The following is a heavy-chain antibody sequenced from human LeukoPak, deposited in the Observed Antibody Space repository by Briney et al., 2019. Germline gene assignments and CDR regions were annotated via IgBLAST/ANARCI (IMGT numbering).Heavy chain of an antibody. V-gene: IGHV3-7*05. J-gene: IGHJ4*02. D-gene: IGHD6-6*01. CDR2: IKEDGSVE. CDR1: VFTLSRYW. CDR3: ARIGYSSSSFDF. Sequence: GGSLRLSCAACVFTLSRYWIIWVRQAPGKGLEWVANIKEDGSVEYYEVSVKGRFTISRDNAKESLYLQMNSLRAEDTAVYYCARIGYSSSSFDFWGQGTQVTVSS.